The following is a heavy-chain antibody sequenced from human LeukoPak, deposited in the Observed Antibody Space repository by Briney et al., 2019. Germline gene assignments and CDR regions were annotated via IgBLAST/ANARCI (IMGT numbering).Heavy chain of an antibody. J-gene: IGHJ6*03. CDR1: GFTFSIYG. Sequence: GGSLRLSCAASGFTFSIYGMHWVRQAPGKGLEWVAFIRYDGSNKYYADSVKGRFTISRDNSKNTLYLQMSSLRAEDTAVYYCARGGYGEESYYYYMDVWGRGTTITVSS. V-gene: IGHV3-30*02. CDR3: ARGGYGEESYYYYMDV. D-gene: IGHD6-13*01. CDR2: IRYDGSNK.